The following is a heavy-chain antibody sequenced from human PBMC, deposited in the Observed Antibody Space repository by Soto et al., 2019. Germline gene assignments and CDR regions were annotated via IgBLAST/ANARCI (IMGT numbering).Heavy chain of an antibody. CDR1: RGTFARYY. CDR2: INPHGGST. Sequence: APVKVSRKAPRGTFARYYMNGVRQAPGKRLEWMGVINPHGGSTAYEQKFKGRVTLTRDTSASTVYMEVSSLTSEDTAMYYCARSSGGNFGIIIEGTNWFAPWGQGTLVTVSS. CDR3: ARSSGGNFGIIIEGTNWFAP. V-gene: IGHV1-46*01. J-gene: IGHJ5*02. D-gene: IGHD1-26*01.